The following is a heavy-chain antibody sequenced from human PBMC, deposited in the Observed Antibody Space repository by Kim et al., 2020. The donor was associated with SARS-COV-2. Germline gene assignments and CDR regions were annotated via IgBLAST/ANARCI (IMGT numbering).Heavy chain of an antibody. Sequence: STNYNPSLKSRVTISVDTSKNQFSLKLSSVTAADTAVYYCALVEMATIVYWGQGTLVTVSS. V-gene: IGHV4-59*01. J-gene: IGHJ4*02. CDR3: ALVEMATIVY. CDR2: ST. D-gene: IGHD5-12*01.